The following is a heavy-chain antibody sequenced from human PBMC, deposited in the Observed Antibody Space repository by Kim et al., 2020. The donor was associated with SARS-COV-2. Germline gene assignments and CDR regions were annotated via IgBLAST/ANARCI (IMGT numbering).Heavy chain of an antibody. CDR3: ATSPSTVTTYYLDS. V-gene: IGHV4-31*03. CDR2: IYYSGST. D-gene: IGHD4-17*01. Sequence: SETLSLTCTVSGDSIGSADYYWNWIRQHPGKGLEWIGYIYYSGSTYYNPSLTSRVTFSVDTSKNQFSLRLSSVTAADTAVYYCATSPSTVTTYYLDSWGQGTLVTVSS. CDR1: GDSIGSADYY. J-gene: IGHJ4*02.